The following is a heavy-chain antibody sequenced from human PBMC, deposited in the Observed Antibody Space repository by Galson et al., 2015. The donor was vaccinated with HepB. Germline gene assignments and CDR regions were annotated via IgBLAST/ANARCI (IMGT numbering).Heavy chain of an antibody. CDR2: FDPEDGET. Sequence: SVKVSCKVSGYTLTELSMHWVRQAPGKGLEWMGGFDPEDGETIYAQKFQGRVTMTEDTSTDTAYMELSSLRSEDTAVYYCATSRLGDRSGGSCLYNCRYGMDVWGQGTTVTVSS. J-gene: IGHJ6*02. D-gene: IGHD2-15*01. CDR1: GYTLTELS. V-gene: IGHV1-24*01. CDR3: ATSRLGDRSGGSCLYNCRYGMDV.